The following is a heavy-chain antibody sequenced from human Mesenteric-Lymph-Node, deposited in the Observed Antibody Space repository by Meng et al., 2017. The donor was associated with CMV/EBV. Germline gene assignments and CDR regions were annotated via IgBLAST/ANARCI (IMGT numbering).Heavy chain of an antibody. CDR1: GFTFSSYS. D-gene: IGHD1-26*01. V-gene: IGHV3-21*01. CDR2: ISSSSSYI. CDR3: ASEGWELLSGMDV. Sequence: ETLSLTCAASGFTFSSYSMNWVRQAPGKGLEWVSSISSSSSYIYYADSVKGRFTISRDNAKNSLYLQMNSLRAEDTAVYYCASEGWELLSGMDVWGQGTTVTVSS. J-gene: IGHJ6*02.